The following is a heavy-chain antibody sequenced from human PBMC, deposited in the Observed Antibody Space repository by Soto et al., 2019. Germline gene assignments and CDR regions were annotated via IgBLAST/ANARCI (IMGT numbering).Heavy chain of an antibody. Sequence: GGSLRLSCAASGFTFSSYGMHWVRQAPGKGLEWVAVISYDGSNKYYADSVKGRFTISRDNSKNTLYLQMNSLRAEDTAVYYCADDSKAAGQKYYYYGMDVWGQGTTVTVSS. V-gene: IGHV3-30*18. D-gene: IGHD6-13*01. J-gene: IGHJ6*02. CDR1: GFTFSSYG. CDR3: ADDSKAAGQKYYYYGMDV. CDR2: ISYDGSNK.